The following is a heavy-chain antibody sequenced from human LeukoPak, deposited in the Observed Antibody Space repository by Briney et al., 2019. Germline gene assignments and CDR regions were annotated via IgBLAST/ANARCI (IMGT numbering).Heavy chain of an antibody. D-gene: IGHD6-13*01. CDR3: ARDSGWWRFDF. CDR1: GFTFSSYA. J-gene: IGHJ4*02. CDR2: IKEDGSEK. V-gene: IGHV3-7*03. Sequence: GGSLRLSCAASGFTFSSYAMSWVRQAPGQGLEWVASIKEDGSEKHYVDSVKGRFTISRDNGKNSLYLQMNSLRAEDTAVYYCARDSGWWRFDFWGQGTLVTVSS.